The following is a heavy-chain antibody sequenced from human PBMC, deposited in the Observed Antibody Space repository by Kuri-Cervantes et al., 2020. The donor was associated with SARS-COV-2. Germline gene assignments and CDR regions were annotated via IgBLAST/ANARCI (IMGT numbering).Heavy chain of an antibody. CDR2: IYHSGST. D-gene: IGHD2-2*01. V-gene: IGHV4-38-2*02. CDR1: GYSFRSGYY. Sequence: SETLSLICTLSGYSFRSGYYWGWIRQPPGKWLEWIWSIYHSGSTYYNPSLKSRVTISVDTSKNQFSLKLSSVTAADTAVYYCARVRYCSSTSCRLGWYFDLWGRGTLVTVSS. CDR3: ARVRYCSSTSCRLGWYFDL. J-gene: IGHJ2*01.